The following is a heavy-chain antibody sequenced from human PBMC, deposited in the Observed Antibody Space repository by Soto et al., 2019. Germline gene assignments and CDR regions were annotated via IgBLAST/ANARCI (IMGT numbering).Heavy chain of an antibody. V-gene: IGHV4-39*01. CDR2: IYYRGNA. CDR1: DDSINSDKYY. CDR3: ARLEALATISYYFDF. J-gene: IGHJ4*02. D-gene: IGHD1-1*01. Sequence: QLQLQESGPGLVKPSETLSLTCSVSDDSINSDKYYWGWIRQPPGKGLEWIGSIYYRGNAYYNPSLHTRVTISLDMSKSQFSLKLYSVTAADSAVYFCARLEALATISYYFDFWGPGALVTVSS.